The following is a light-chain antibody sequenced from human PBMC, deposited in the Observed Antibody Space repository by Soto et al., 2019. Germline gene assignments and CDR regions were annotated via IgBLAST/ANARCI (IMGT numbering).Light chain of an antibody. J-gene: IGKJ3*01. CDR1: QSVSSNY. V-gene: IGKV3-20*01. Sequence: EIVLTQSPGTLSLSPGERATLSCRASQSVSSNYLAWYQQRPGQAPRLLIFGASYRAAGIPDRFSGSGSGPYFILTISRLEPEDFAVYYCQHYGSSPPEFTFGPGTKVDSK. CDR2: GAS. CDR3: QHYGSSPPEFT.